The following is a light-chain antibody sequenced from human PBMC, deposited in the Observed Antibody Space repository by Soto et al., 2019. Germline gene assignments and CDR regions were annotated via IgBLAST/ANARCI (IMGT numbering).Light chain of an antibody. CDR2: EVS. CDR3: SSYTSSRTLV. V-gene: IGLV2-14*01. J-gene: IGLJ1*01. CDR1: SSDVGGYNY. Sequence: QSALTQPASVSGSPGQSITISCTGTSSDVGGYNYVSWYQQHPGEAPKVVIYEVSSRPSGSSNRFSGSKSGNTASLTISGLQAEDEADYYCSSYTSSRTLVFGTGTKLTVL.